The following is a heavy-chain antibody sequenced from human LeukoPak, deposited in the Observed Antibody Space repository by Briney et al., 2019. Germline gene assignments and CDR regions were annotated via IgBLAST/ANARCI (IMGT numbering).Heavy chain of an antibody. V-gene: IGHV1-69*05. CDR1: GGTFSSYA. J-gene: IGHJ4*02. D-gene: IGHD6-6*01. CDR3: ASLEYSSLRMGY. CDR2: IIPIFGTA. Sequence: GASVKVSCKASGGTFSSYAISWVRQAPGQGLEWMGGIIPIFGTANYAQKFQGRVTITTDESTSTAYMELSSLRSEDTAVYYCASLEYSSLRMGYWGQGTLVTVSS.